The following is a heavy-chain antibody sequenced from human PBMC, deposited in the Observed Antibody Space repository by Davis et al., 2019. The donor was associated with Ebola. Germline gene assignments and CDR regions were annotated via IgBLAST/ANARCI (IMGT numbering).Heavy chain of an antibody. Sequence: PGGSLRLSCAASGFTFSSYWMSWVRQAPGKGLEWVANIKQDGSEKYYVDSVKGRFTIARDNAKNSLYLQMNSLRAEDTAVYYCARDDPPYSSSRIPTLWGQGTLVTVSS. CDR3: ARDDPPYSSSRIPTL. D-gene: IGHD6-6*01. V-gene: IGHV3-7*01. CDR1: GFTFSSYW. J-gene: IGHJ1*01. CDR2: IKQDGSEK.